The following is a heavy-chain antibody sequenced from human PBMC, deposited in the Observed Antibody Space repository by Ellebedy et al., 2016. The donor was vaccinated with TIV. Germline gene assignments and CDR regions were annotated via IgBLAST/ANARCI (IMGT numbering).Heavy chain of an antibody. CDR3: AKSASGSGRYPFDY. Sequence: GESLKISCAASGFSFSSYGMNWVRQTPEKGLEWVSYISSSTSSISYADSVKGRFTISRDSAKNSLYLQMNSLRAEDTALYYCAKSASGSGRYPFDYWGQGTLVTVSS. CDR2: ISSSTSSI. J-gene: IGHJ4*02. V-gene: IGHV3-48*04. D-gene: IGHD6-19*01. CDR1: GFSFSSYG.